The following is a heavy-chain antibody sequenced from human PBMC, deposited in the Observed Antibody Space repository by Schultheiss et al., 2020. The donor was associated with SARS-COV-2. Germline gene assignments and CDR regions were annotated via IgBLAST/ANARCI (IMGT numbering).Heavy chain of an antibody. J-gene: IGHJ6*02. D-gene: IGHD1-1*01. Sequence: ASVKVSCKASGYTFTAYHIHWVRQAPGQGLEWMGWINPNSGGTNYAQKFQGRVTMTRDTSISTAYMELSRLRSDDTAVYYCARAADNTYGMDVWGQGTTVTVAS. CDR2: INPNSGGT. CDR3: ARAADNTYGMDV. CDR1: GYTFTAYH. V-gene: IGHV1-2*02.